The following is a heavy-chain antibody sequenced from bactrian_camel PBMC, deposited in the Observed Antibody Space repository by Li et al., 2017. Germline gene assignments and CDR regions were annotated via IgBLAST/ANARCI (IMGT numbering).Heavy chain of an antibody. CDR2: VNTDGST. CDR1: GFVFDDFY. D-gene: IGHD1*01. V-gene: IGHV3S55*01. CDR3: AAKGCWTRSVYW. Sequence: HVQLVESGGGSVRAGGSLRLSCTASGFVFDDFYVAWYRQSPGNECDLVSAVNTDGSTFYDDSVKGRFTITHDKPQDTTYLQMNMLRPEDSGVYACAAKGCWTRSVYWWGQGTQVTVS. J-gene: IGHJ4*01.